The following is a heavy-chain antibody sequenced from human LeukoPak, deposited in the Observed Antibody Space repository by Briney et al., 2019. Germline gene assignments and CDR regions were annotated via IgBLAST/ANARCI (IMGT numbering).Heavy chain of an antibody. J-gene: IGHJ4*02. Sequence: GGSLRLSCAASGFTFSSYAMSWVRQAPGKGLEWVSAISGSGGSTYYADSVKGRFTISRDNSKNTLYLQMNSLRAEDTAVYYCARGGVGLYGDYADLHFDYWGQGTLVTVSS. CDR1: GFTFSSYA. CDR2: ISGSGGST. CDR3: ARGGVGLYGDYADLHFDY. V-gene: IGHV3-23*01. D-gene: IGHD4-17*01.